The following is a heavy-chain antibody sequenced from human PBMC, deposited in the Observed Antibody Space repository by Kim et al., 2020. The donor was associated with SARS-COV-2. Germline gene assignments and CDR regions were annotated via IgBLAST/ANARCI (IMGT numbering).Heavy chain of an antibody. CDR1: GFSFSSSG. D-gene: IGHD1-1*01. J-gene: IGHJ6*02. CDR3: ARESALERRGHYGMDV. V-gene: IGHV3-33*01. Sequence: GGSLRLSCAASGFSFSSSGMHWVRQAPGKGLEWVAVIWYDGSSKYYVDSVKGRFTISRDNSKNTLYLQMNSLRAEDTAVYYCARESALERRGHYGMDVWGQGTTVTVSS. CDR2: IWYDGSSK.